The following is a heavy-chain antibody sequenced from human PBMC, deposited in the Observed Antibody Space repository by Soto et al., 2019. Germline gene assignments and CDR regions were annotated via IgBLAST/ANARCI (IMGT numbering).Heavy chain of an antibody. Sequence: GGSLRLSCTASGFTFSSYTMNWVRQAPGKGLEWVSYISTSSSDKFYADSVKGRFTISRDNAKNSLYLQMNSLRDEDAAVYYCASVGATQYYYVLDVRGQRTTVTVSS. V-gene: IGHV3-48*02. CDR1: GFTFSSYT. CDR2: ISTSSSDK. J-gene: IGHJ6*02. CDR3: ASVGATQYYYVLDV.